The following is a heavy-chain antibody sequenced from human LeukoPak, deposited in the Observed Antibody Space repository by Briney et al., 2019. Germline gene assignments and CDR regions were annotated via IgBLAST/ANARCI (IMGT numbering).Heavy chain of an antibody. CDR2: IYHSGST. J-gene: IGHJ2*01. CDR1: GGSISSGSYY. CDR3: ARRTTTVTTLNARKYFDL. V-gene: IGHV4-39*07. Sequence: SQTLSLTCTVSGGSISSGSYYWSWIRQPPGKGLEWVGSIYHSGSTYYNSSLKSRVTISVDTSKNQFSLKLNSVTAADTAVYYCARRTTTVTTLNARKYFDLWGRGTLVTASS. D-gene: IGHD4-17*01.